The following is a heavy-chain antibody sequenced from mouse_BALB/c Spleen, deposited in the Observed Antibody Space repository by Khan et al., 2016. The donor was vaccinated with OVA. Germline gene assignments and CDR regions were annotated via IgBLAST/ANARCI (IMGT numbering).Heavy chain of an antibody. Sequence: DLVKPGASVKLSCKASGYTFTSYWINWIKQRPGQGLERVGQISPGSGNPYYKKIFKGKARLTVDTSSTTVYIQLSSLSSEDSAVYFCARSNNYGNGLYALDYWGQGTSGTVSS. CDR2: ISPGSGNP. J-gene: IGHJ4*01. D-gene: IGHD1-1*01. CDR1: GYTFTSYW. CDR3: ARSNNYGNGLYALDY. V-gene: IGHV1S41*01.